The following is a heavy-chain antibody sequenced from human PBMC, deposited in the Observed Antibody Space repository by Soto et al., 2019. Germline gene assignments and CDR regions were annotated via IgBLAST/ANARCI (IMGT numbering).Heavy chain of an antibody. CDR3: ARVGMAAAGSDYYGMDV. D-gene: IGHD6-13*01. Sequence: SVKVSCKASGGTFSSYAISLVRQAPGQGLEWMGGIIPIFGTANYAQKFQGRVTITADESTSTAYMELSSLRSEDTAVYYCARVGMAAAGSDYYGMDVWGQGTTVTVSS. CDR2: IIPIFGTA. CDR1: GGTFSSYA. J-gene: IGHJ6*02. V-gene: IGHV1-69*13.